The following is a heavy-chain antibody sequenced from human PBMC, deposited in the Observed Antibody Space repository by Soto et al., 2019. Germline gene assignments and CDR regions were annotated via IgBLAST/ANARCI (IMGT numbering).Heavy chain of an antibody. V-gene: IGHV3-30*18. J-gene: IGHJ6*02. CDR1: GFTFSSYG. CDR2: ISYDGSNK. D-gene: IGHD3-3*01. CDR3: AKGGETYYDFWSGHPV. Sequence: RGSLRLSCAASGFTFSSYGMHWVRQAPGKGLEWVAVISYDGSNKYYADSVKGRFTISRDNSKNTLYLQMNSLRAEDTAVYYCAKGGETYYDFWSGHPVWGQGTTVTVS.